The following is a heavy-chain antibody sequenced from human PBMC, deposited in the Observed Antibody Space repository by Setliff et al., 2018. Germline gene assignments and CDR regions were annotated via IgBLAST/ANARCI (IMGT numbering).Heavy chain of an antibody. V-gene: IGHV1-69*05. CDR3: ATGLIAVAGTLYYFDY. CDR2: TIPMFGSA. D-gene: IGHD6-19*01. Sequence: SVKVSCKASGGTFRSYGISWVRQAPGQGLEWMGGTIPMFGSANYAQKFQGRVTIITDEFTGTAYMELSSLRTEDTAVYYCATGLIAVAGTLYYFDYWGQGTLVTVSS. J-gene: IGHJ4*02. CDR1: GGTFRSYG.